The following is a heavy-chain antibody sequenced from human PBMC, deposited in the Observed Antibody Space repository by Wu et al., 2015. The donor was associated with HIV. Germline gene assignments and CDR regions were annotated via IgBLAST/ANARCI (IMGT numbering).Heavy chain of an antibody. CDR1: GGTFSSYA. J-gene: IGHJ4*02. CDR3: ARDIRTYGDHGDYFDY. Sequence: QVQLVQSGAEVKKPGSSVKVSCKASGGTFSSYAISWMRQAPGQGLEWMGRIIPIFGTANYAQKFQGRVTITADESTSTAYMELSSLRSEDTAVYYCARDIRTYGDHGDYFDYWGQGTLVTASS. CDR2: IIPIFGTA. V-gene: IGHV1-69*13. D-gene: IGHD4-17*01.